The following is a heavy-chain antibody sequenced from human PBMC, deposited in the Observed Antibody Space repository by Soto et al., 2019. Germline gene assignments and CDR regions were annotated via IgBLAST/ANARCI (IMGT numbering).Heavy chain of an antibody. D-gene: IGHD3-22*01. CDR1: GFTFISYS. J-gene: IGHJ4*02. CDR3: ARDCFDSGGYRDYFDY. V-gene: IGHV3-48*02. Sequence: GGSLRLSCAASGFTFISYSMNWVRQAPGKGLEWVSYISSSSSTIYYADSVKGRFTISRDNAKNSLYLQMNSLRDEDTAVYYCARDCFDSGGYRDYFDYWGQGTLVTVSS. CDR2: ISSSSSTI.